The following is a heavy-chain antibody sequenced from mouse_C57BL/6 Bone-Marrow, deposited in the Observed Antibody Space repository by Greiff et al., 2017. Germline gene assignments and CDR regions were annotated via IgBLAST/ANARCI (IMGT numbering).Heavy chain of an antibody. J-gene: IGHJ2*01. CDR2: INPSNGGT. CDR1: GYTFTSYW. CDR3: ARELWSFAY. D-gene: IGHD1-1*02. Sequence: QVQLQQPGPELVKPGASVKLSCKASGYTFTSYWMHWVKQRPGQGLEWIGNINPSNGGTNYNEKFKSKATMTVDTSSSTAYMQLSSLTSEASAVYCCARELWSFAYWRQGTTLTASS. V-gene: IGHV1-53*01.